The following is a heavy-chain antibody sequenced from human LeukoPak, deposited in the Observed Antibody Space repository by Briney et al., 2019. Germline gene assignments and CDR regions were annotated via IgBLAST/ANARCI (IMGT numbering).Heavy chain of an antibody. CDR1: GYTLTGYY. CDR3: ARTSPTVTTMED. J-gene: IGHJ4*02. V-gene: IGHV1-2*06. Sequence: GASVKVSCXASGYTLTGYYMHWVRQAPGQGLEWMGRINPNSGGTNYAQKFQGRVTMTRDTSISTAYMELSRLRSDDTAVYYCARTSPTVTTMEDWGQGTLVTVSS. D-gene: IGHD4-17*01. CDR2: INPNSGGT.